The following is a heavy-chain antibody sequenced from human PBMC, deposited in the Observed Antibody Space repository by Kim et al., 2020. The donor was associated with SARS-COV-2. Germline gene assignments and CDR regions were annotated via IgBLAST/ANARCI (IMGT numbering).Heavy chain of an antibody. J-gene: IGHJ4*02. D-gene: IGHD2-8*02. CDR3: AREGTGGTGEFDY. Sequence: GGSLRLSCAASGFTFSSYAMHWVRQAPGKGLEWVAVISYDGSNKYYVDSVKGRFTISRDNSKNTLYLQMNSLRAEDTAVYYCAREGTGGTGEFDYWGQGTLVTVSS. CDR1: GFTFSSYA. CDR2: ISYDGSNK. V-gene: IGHV3-30*04.